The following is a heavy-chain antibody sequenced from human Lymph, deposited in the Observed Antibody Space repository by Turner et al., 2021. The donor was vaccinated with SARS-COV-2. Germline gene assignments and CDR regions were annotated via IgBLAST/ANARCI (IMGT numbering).Heavy chain of an antibody. V-gene: IGHV3-33*01. CDR1: GLPFSSYV. D-gene: IGHD6-13*01. Sequence: QVQLVESGGGVVQPGRSLRLSCAASGLPFSSYVMHWVRQAPGKGLEWVAVIWYDGSNKYYADSVKGRFTISRDNSNNTLYLQMNSLRAEDTAVYYCARGLGSSWYSGGFDYWGQGTLVTVSS. CDR3: ARGLGSSWYSGGFDY. CDR2: IWYDGSNK. J-gene: IGHJ4*02.